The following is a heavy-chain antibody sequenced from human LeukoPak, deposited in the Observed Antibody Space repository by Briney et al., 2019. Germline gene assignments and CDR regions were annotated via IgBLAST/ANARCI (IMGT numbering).Heavy chain of an antibody. J-gene: IGHJ6*02. D-gene: IGHD5-18*01. V-gene: IGHV1-18*01. Sequence: ASVKVSCKASGYTFTSYAISWVRQAPGQGLEWMGWISGYNGNTKYAQKVQGRVTMTTDTSTSTAYMELRSLRSDDTAVYYCARGYSYGSDYYYGMDVWGQGTTVTVSS. CDR1: GYTFTSYA. CDR2: ISGYNGNT. CDR3: ARGYSYGSDYYYGMDV.